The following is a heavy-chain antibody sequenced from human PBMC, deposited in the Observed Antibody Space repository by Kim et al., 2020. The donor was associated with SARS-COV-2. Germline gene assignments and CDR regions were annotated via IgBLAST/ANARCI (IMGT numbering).Heavy chain of an antibody. CDR1: GFTVSSNY. Sequence: GGSLRLSCAASGFTVSSNYMSWVRQAPGKGLEWVSVIYSGGSTYYADSVKGRFTISRDNSKNTLYLQMNSLRAEDTAVYYCAGEEERITMVRGGPGYFDYWGQGTLVTVSS. J-gene: IGHJ4*02. CDR2: IYSGGST. CDR3: AGEEERITMVRGGPGYFDY. D-gene: IGHD3-10*01. V-gene: IGHV3-53*01.